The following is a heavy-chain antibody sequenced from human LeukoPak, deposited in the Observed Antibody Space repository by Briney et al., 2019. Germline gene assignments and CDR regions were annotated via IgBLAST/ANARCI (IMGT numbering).Heavy chain of an antibody. CDR2: IDQSGTT. CDR1: GGSFSGYY. V-gene: IGHV4-34*01. J-gene: IGHJ6*03. CDR3: ARHVGYDFWSGYLEAYYYYYMDV. Sequence: SETLSLTCVVYGGSFSGYYWSWIRQPPGKGLEWIGEIDQSGTTNYNPSLKSRVSISVDTSKKQFSLTLTSMTAADTAVYYCARHVGYDFWSGYLEAYYYYYMDVWGKGTTVTVSS. D-gene: IGHD3-3*01.